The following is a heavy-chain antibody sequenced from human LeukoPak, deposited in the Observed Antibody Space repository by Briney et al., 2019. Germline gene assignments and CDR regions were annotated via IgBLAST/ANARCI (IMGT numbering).Heavy chain of an antibody. V-gene: IGHV1-69*13. J-gene: IGHJ4*02. CDR2: ITPIFGTA. Sequence: ASVKVSCKASGGTFSSYAISWVRQAPGQGLEWMGGITPIFGTANYAQKFQGRVTITADESTSTAYMELSSLRSEDTAVYYCANQGKSSGFDYWGQGTLVTVSS. D-gene: IGHD3-22*01. CDR3: ANQGKSSGFDY. CDR1: GGTFSSYA.